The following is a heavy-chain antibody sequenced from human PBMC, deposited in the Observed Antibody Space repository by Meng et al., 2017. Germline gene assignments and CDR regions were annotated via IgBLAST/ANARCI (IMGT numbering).Heavy chain of an antibody. V-gene: IGHV2-5*02. CDR2: IYWDDDK. CDR1: GFPLSTSGVG. Sequence: SGPTLVKPTQTLTLTCTFSGFPLSTSGVGVGWIRQPPGKALEWPALIYWDDDKRYSPSLKSRLTITKDTSKNQVVLTMNNMDPVDTATYYCAHSGGIVGATLFDYWGQGTLVTVSS. D-gene: IGHD1-26*01. CDR3: AHSGGIVGATLFDY. J-gene: IGHJ4*02.